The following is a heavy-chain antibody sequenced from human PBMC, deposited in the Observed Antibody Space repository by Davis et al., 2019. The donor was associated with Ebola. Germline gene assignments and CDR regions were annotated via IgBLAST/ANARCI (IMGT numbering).Heavy chain of an antibody. CDR3: ARLRSPRDDAFDI. CDR1: GGSISSHNW. CDR2: IYDSGST. J-gene: IGHJ3*02. D-gene: IGHD1-14*01. Sequence: MPGGSLRLSCTVSGGSISSHNWWSWVRQSPGKGLERIGEIYDSGSTNYNPSLKTRVTISVDTSKNQFSLNLTSVTAADTAVYFCARLRSPRDDAFDIWGQGTLVTVSS. V-gene: IGHV4-4*01.